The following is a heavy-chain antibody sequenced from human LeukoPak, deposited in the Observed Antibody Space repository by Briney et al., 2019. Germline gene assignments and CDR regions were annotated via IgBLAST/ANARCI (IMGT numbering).Heavy chain of an antibody. CDR3: ASRPPYCSSTSCYVDY. Sequence: GGSLRLSCAASGFTFSSYAMSWVRQAPGKGLEWVSAISGSGGSTYYADSVKGRFTISRDNSKNTLYLQMNSLRAEDTAVYYRASRPPYCSSTSCYVDYWGQGTLVTVSS. D-gene: IGHD2-2*01. V-gene: IGHV3-23*01. CDR1: GFTFSSYA. CDR2: ISGSGGST. J-gene: IGHJ4*02.